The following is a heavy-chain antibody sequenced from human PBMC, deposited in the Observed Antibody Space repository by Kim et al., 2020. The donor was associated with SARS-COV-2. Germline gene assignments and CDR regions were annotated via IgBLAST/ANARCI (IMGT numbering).Heavy chain of an antibody. CDR2: IYYGGST. D-gene: IGHD4-17*01. CDR3: ARVKVEYGDFYFDY. V-gene: IGHV4-59*13. J-gene: IGHJ4*02. CDR1: GGSISSYY. Sequence: SETLSLTCTVSGGSISSYYWSWIRQPPGKGLEWIGYIYYGGSTNYNPSLKSRVTISVDTSKNQFSLKLSSVTAADTAVYYCARVKVEYGDFYFDYWGQGTLVTVSS.